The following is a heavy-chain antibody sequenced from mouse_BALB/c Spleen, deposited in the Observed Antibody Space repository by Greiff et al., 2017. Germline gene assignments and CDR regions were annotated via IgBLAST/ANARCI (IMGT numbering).Heavy chain of an antibody. Sequence: VQLQQSGAELVKPGASVKLSCKASGNTFTSYYMYWVKQRPGQGLEWIGEINPSNGGTNFNEKFKSKATLTVDKSSSTAYMQLSSLTSEDSAVYYCTRRHYYAMDYWGQGTSVTVSS. J-gene: IGHJ4*01. CDR1: GNTFTSYY. CDR2: INPSNGGT. V-gene: IGHV1S81*02. CDR3: TRRHYYAMDY.